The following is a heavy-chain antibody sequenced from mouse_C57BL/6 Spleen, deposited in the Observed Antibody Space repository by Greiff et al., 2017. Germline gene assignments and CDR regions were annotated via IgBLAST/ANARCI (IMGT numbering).Heavy chain of an antibody. J-gene: IGHJ4*01. CDR1: GFTFSSYA. V-gene: IGHV5-4*03. CDR2: ISDGGSYT. Sequence: EVKLVESGGGLVKPGGSLKLSCAASGFTFSSYAMSWVRQTPEKRLEWVATISDGGSYTYYPDNVKGRFTISRDNTKNYLYLQMSHLKSEDTSMYYCARAGNYGRNAMDYWGQGTSVTVSS. D-gene: IGHD2-1*01. CDR3: ARAGNYGRNAMDY.